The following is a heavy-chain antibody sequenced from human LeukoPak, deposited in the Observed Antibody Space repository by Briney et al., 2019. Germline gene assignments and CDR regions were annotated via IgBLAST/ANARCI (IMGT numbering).Heavy chain of an antibody. CDR2: IYYSGST. V-gene: IGHV4-59*01. Sequence: SETLSLTCTVSGGSTSSYYWSWIRQPPGKGLEWIGNIYYSGSTNYNPPLKGRVPISLDSSKNQFSLKMSSVTAADTAVYFCARASFYRGAYYHYGMDVWGQGTTVTVSS. CDR1: GGSTSSYY. D-gene: IGHD5-12*01. CDR3: ARASFYRGAYYHYGMDV. J-gene: IGHJ6*02.